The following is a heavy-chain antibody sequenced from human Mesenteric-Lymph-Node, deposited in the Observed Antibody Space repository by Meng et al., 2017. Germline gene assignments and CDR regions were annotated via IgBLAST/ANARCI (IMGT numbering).Heavy chain of an antibody. V-gene: IGHV4-31*03. J-gene: IGHJ5*02. CDR3: ARTNYGDYNWFDP. D-gene: IGHD4-17*01. Sequence: QGQLEESGPGLVKPSPTLSLPCTVSGGSFSSGGFYWSWIRQHPGKGLEWIGYIYYSGSTYYNPSLRSRVAISIDTSKNQFSMKLTSVTAADTAVYFCARTNYGDYNWFDPWGQGTLVTVSS. CDR1: GGSFSSGGFY. CDR2: IYYSGST.